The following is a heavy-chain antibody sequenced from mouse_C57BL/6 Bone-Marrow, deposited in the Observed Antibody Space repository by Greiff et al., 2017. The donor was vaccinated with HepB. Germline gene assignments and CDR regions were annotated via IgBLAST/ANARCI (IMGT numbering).Heavy chain of an antibody. Sequence: DVQLVESGGGLVQPGGSMKLSCVASGFTFSNYWMNWVRQSPEKGLEWVAQIRLKSDNYATHYAESVKGRFTISRDDSKSSVYLQMNNLRAEDTGIYYCTGRVYYAMDYWGQGTSVTVSS. J-gene: IGHJ4*01. CDR3: TGRVYYAMDY. V-gene: IGHV6-3*01. CDR1: GFTFSNYW. CDR2: IRLKSDNYAT.